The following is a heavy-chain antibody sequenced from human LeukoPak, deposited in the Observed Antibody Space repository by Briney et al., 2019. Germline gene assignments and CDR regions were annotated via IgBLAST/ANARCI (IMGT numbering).Heavy chain of an antibody. D-gene: IGHD3-10*01. Sequence: ASVKVSCKASGYTFTGYYMHWVRQAPGQGLEWMGWINPNSGGTNYAQKFQGRVTMTRDTSISTAYMELSRLRSDDTAVYYCAREVPTMVRGVDFDYWGQGTLVTVSS. J-gene: IGHJ4*02. CDR1: GYTFTGYY. V-gene: IGHV1-2*02. CDR3: AREVPTMVRGVDFDY. CDR2: INPNSGGT.